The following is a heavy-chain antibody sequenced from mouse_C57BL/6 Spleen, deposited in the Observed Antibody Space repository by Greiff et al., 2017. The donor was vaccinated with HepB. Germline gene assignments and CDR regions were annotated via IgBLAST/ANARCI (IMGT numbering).Heavy chain of an antibody. CDR2: ISSGSSTI. V-gene: IGHV5-17*01. CDR3: AKETASWFAY. CDR1: GFTFSDYG. D-gene: IGHD1-2*01. Sequence: EVKLVESGGGLVKPGGSLKLSCAASGFTFSDYGMHWVRQAPEKGLEWVAYISSGSSTIYYADTVKGRFTISRDNAKNTLFLQMTSLRSEDTAMYYSAKETASWFAYWGQGTLVTVAA. J-gene: IGHJ3*01.